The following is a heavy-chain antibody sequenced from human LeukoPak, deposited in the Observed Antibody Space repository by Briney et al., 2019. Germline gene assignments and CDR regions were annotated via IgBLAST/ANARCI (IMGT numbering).Heavy chain of an antibody. D-gene: IGHD2-2*01. CDR3: AKVHETYCSGTGCYEGYFDY. Sequence: GGSLRLSCAASGFAFSTYIMHWVRQAPGKGLGRVAVISYDGRNKYYADSVKGRFTISRDNSKNTLYLQMNSLRTEDTAVYYCAKVHETYCSGTGCYEGYFDYWGQGTLVSVSS. CDR2: ISYDGRNK. J-gene: IGHJ4*02. CDR1: GFAFSTYI. V-gene: IGHV3-30*18.